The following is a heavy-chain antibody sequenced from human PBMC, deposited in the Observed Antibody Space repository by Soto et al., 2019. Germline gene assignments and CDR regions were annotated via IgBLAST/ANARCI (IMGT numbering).Heavy chain of an antibody. CDR1: GYTFTSYG. J-gene: IGHJ6*02. CDR3: ARDPKQRLGYYYYYGMDV. V-gene: IGHV1-18*01. Sequence: QVQLVQSGAEVKKPGASVKVSCKASGYTFTSYGISWVRQAPGQGLEWMGWISAYNGNTNYAQKLQGRVTMTTDTSTSTAYMELRSLRSDDTAVYYCARDPKQRLGYYYYYGMDVWGQGTTVTVSS. D-gene: IGHD6-25*01. CDR2: ISAYNGNT.